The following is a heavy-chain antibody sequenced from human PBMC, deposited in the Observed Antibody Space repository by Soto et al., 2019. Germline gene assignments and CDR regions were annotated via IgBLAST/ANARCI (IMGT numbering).Heavy chain of an antibody. CDR2: ISAYSGNT. Sequence: QVQLVQSGAEVKKPGASVKVSCKASGYTFTTYGITWVRQAPGQGLEWMGWISAYSGNTNYAQKLQGRLPVTTDTSTNTAYMDLRSLRSDDTAVYYCARVVKAGDYRDYGRYYFDYWGHGTLVTVSS. V-gene: IGHV1-18*04. CDR3: ARVVKAGDYRDYGRYYFDY. CDR1: GYTFTTYG. D-gene: IGHD4-17*01. J-gene: IGHJ4*01.